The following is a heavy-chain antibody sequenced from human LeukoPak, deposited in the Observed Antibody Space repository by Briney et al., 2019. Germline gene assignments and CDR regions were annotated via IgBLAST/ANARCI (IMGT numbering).Heavy chain of an antibody. D-gene: IGHD3-10*01. CDR3: ARAYYYGSGSYGFDI. J-gene: IGHJ3*02. CDR2: IYYSGST. V-gene: IGHV4-59*01. CDR1: GGSISSYH. Sequence: SETLSLTFTVSGGSISSYHWSWIRQPPGKGLEWIGYIYYSGSTNLNPSLQSRVTISVDTSKNQFSLKLSSVTAADTAVYYCARAYYYGSGSYGFDIWGQGTMVTVSS.